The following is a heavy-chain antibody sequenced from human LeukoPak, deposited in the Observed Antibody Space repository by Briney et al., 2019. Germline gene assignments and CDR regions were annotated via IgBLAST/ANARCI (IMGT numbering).Heavy chain of an antibody. CDR3: ARDQYGGGYSDY. CDR2: IYYSGNT. D-gene: IGHD4-23*01. CDR1: GGSISSHY. Sequence: SETLSLTCNVSGGSISSHYWSWIRQPPGKGLEWIGYIYYSGNTNYNSSLKSRVTISVDTSKNQFSLKLSSVTAADTAMYYCARDQYGGGYSDYWGQGTLVTVFS. V-gene: IGHV4-59*11. J-gene: IGHJ4*02.